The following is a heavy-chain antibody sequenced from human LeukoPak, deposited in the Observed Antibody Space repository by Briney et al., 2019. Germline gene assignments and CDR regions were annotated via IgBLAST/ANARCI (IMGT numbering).Heavy chain of an antibody. Sequence: PGGSLRLSCAASGFTFSNYGMSWVRQAPGKGLEWVSVISGSGGTTYYADSVKGRFTISRDNSKNTLYLQMNSLRAEDTSLYYCAKGRLDFGDHYVDDWGQGTLVTVSS. V-gene: IGHV3-23*01. CDR1: GFTFSNYG. CDR2: ISGSGGTT. J-gene: IGHJ4*02. CDR3: AKGRLDFGDHYVDD. D-gene: IGHD2-21*02.